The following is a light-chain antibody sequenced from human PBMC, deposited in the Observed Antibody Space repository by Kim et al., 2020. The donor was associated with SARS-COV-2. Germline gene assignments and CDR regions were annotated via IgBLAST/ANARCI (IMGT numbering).Light chain of an antibody. J-gene: IGLJ2*01. CDR3: CSYAGSYSVV. CDR2: DVS. V-gene: IGLV2-11*01. CDR1: SSDVGGYNY. Sequence: QSALTQPRSGSGSPGQSVTISCTGTSSDVGGYNYVSWYQQHPGKAPKLMIYDVSKRPSGVPDRFSGSKSGNTASLTISGLQAEDEADYYCCSYAGSYSVVFGGGTQLTVL.